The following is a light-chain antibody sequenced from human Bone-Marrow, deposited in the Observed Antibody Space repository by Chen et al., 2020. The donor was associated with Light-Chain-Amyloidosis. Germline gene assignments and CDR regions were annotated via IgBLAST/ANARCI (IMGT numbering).Light chain of an antibody. V-gene: IGKV1-5*03. CDR1: QSISYW. CDR2: KAS. J-gene: IGKJ1*01. Sequence: DFQMTQSPAPLSAVVGDRVTISCRASQSISYWLAWYQQKPGKAPNLLIYKASSLQSGVPSRFSGSGSGTEFTLTISSLQPDDFATYYCQQYKSYSWTFGQGTKVEI. CDR3: QQYKSYSWT.